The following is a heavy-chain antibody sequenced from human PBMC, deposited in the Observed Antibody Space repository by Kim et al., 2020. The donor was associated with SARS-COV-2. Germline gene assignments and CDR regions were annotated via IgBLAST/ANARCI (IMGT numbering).Heavy chain of an antibody. CDR1: GGTFSSYA. V-gene: IGHV1-69*13. CDR3: ARESSPRFGNFDY. J-gene: IGHJ4*02. CDR2: IIPIFGTA. Sequence: SVKVSCKASGGTFSSYAISWVRQAPGQGLEWMGGIIPIFGTANYAQKFQGRVTITADESTSTAYMELSSLRSEDTAVYYCARESSPRFGNFDYWGQGTLVTVSS. D-gene: IGHD3-16*01.